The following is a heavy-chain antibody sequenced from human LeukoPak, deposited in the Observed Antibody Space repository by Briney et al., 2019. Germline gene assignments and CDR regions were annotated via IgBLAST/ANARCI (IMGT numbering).Heavy chain of an antibody. J-gene: IGHJ4*02. V-gene: IGHV3-21*04. CDR1: GFTFSSYS. D-gene: IGHD6-19*01. CDR3: AKDRDRIAVAGTFRD. Sequence: GGSLRLSCAASGFTFSSYSMNWVRQAPGKGLEWVSFISSSSSYIYYADSVKGRFTISRDNAKNSLYLQMNSLRAEDTAVYYCAKDRDRIAVAGTFRDWGQGTLVTVSS. CDR2: ISSSSSYI.